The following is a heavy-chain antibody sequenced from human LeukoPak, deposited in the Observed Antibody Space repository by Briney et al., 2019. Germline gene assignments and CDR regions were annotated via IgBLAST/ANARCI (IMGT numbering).Heavy chain of an antibody. CDR1: GGSISSSSYY. J-gene: IGHJ2*01. V-gene: IGHV4-39*01. D-gene: IGHD3-22*01. CDR3: ARGVTMIVVVIHDWYFDL. CDR2: IYYTRSI. Sequence: PSETLSLTCTVSGGSISSSSYYWGWIRQPPGKGLEWIGSIYYTRSIYYNPSLKSRVTISVDTSKNQFSLKLTSVTAADTAVYYCARGVTMIVVVIHDWYFDLWGRGTLVTVSS.